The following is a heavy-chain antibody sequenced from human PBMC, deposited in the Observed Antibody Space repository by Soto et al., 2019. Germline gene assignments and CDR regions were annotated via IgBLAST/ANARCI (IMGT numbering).Heavy chain of an antibody. CDR1: GYTFTSYG. J-gene: IGHJ6*02. CDR2: ISAYNGNT. V-gene: IGHV1-18*01. D-gene: IGHD3-10*01. Sequence: ASVKVSCKASGYTFTSYGISWVRQAPGQGLEWMGWISAYNGNTNYAQKLQGRVTMTTDTSTSTAYMELRSLRSDDTAVYYCARSPLLLWFGELLSGAYYYYGMDVWG. CDR3: ARSPLLLWFGELLSGAYYYYGMDV.